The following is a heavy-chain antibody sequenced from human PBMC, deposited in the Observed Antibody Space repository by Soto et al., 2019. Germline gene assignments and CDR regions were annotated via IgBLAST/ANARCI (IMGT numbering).Heavy chain of an antibody. Sequence: PSETLSLPCTVSGDSISSYFWSWIRQPPGKGLEWIGCVYHSGSTNYSPSLKRRVSISVDTSKNQFSLRLTSVTAADTAVYYCAGTYSSSYSRYPVYYGMDVWGQGTTGTVSS. V-gene: IGHV4-59*01. D-gene: IGHD3-22*01. CDR1: GDSISSYF. CDR3: AGTYSSSYSRYPVYYGMDV. J-gene: IGHJ6*02. CDR2: VYHSGST.